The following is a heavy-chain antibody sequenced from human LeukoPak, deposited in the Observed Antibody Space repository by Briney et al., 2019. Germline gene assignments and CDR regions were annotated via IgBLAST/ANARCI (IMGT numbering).Heavy chain of an antibody. Sequence: ASVKVSCNASGYTFSGYYVHWVRQAPGQGLEWMGCINPNSGGTKYAQKFQGRVTMTRDTSISTASMEVSRLRSDDTAVYYCAITLCFGDYYMDVWGKGTTVTVSS. D-gene: IGHD2-21*01. V-gene: IGHV1-2*02. CDR3: AITLCFGDYYMDV. CDR2: INPNSGGT. CDR1: GYTFSGYY. J-gene: IGHJ6*03.